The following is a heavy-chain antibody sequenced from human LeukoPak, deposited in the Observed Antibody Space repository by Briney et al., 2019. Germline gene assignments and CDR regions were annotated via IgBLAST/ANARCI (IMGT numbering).Heavy chain of an antibody. V-gene: IGHV3-33*01. J-gene: IGHJ6*02. D-gene: IGHD6-19*01. CDR3: ARDHEYSSGWYNYYYYGMDV. CDR2: IWYDGSNK. CDR1: GFTFSSYG. Sequence: PGRSLGLSCAASGFTFSSYGMHWVRKVPAKGLEWGAVIWYDGSNKYYADSVKGRFTISRDNSKNTLYLQMNSLRAEDTAVYYCARDHEYSSGWYNYYYYGMDVWGQGTTVTVSS.